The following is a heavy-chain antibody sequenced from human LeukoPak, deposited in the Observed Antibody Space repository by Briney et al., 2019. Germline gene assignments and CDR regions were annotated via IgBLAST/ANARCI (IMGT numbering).Heavy chain of an antibody. V-gene: IGHV3-23*01. CDR2: ISGSGGST. Sequence: GGSLRLSCAASGFTFSSYAMSWVRQAPGKGLEWVSAISGSGGSTYYADSVKGRFTISRDNSKNTLYLQMNSLRAEDTAVYYCAKTLGYCSGGSCYSGVIDYWGQGTLVTVSS. D-gene: IGHD2-15*01. J-gene: IGHJ4*02. CDR1: GFTFSSYA. CDR3: AKTLGYCSGGSCYSGVIDY.